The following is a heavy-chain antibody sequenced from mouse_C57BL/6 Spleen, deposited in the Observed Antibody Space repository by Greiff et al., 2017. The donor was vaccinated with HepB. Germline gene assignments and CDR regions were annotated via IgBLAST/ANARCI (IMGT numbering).Heavy chain of an antibody. CDR2: IRNKANGYTT. J-gene: IGHJ4*01. V-gene: IGHV7-3*01. CDR1: GFTFTDYY. CDR3: AGYKGHYYGRSLYAMDY. D-gene: IGHD1-1*01. Sequence: EVKLVESGGGLVQPGGSLSLSCAASGFTFTDYYMRWVRQPPGKALEWLGFIRNKANGYTTEYSASVKGRFTISRDNSQRILYLQMNALRARDSATYYCAGYKGHYYGRSLYAMDYWGQGTSVTVSS.